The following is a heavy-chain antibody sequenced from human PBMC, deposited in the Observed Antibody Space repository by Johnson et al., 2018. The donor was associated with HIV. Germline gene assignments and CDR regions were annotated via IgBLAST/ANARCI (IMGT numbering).Heavy chain of an antibody. D-gene: IGHD2-8*01. V-gene: IGHV3-15*01. CDR2: IKSKYHDETT. J-gene: IGHJ3*02. CDR3: TTGSCIDGVCYAFNI. CDR1: GFTFKNAW. Sequence: VHLVESGGGLVQPGGSLRLSCAASGFTFKNAWMHWVRQAPGKGLEWIGRIKSKYHDETTDYAAPVKGRFAISRDDSKNTVYMQMNSLKAEDTAVYYCTTGSCIDGVCYAFNIWGQGTRVTVSS.